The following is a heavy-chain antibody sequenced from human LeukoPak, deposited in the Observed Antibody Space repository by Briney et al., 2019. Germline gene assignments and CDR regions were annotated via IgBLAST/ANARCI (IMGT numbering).Heavy chain of an antibody. D-gene: IGHD6-6*01. CDR3: ARVPARLPVHYPYFDY. CDR2: ITSDGTST. CDR1: GFTFSSHW. V-gene: IGHV3-74*01. J-gene: IGHJ4*02. Sequence: GGSLRLSCAASGFTFSSHWMHWVRQAPGKGLVWVSRITSDGTSTSYADSVKGRFTISRDNAKNALYLQMNRLRAEDTAVYYCARVPARLPVHYPYFDYWGQGALVTVSS.